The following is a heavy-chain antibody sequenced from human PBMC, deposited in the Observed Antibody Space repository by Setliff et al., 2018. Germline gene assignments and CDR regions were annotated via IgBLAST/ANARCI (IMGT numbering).Heavy chain of an antibody. Sequence: SETLSLTCNVSGDSISSTYHWGWIRQSPGKGLEWIGTIYHSGNTYYNPSLNSRLTISVDTSKNQFSLRLTSVTAADTAIYYCARESSSLGSMGSGWYWGQGGLVTVS. V-gene: IGHV4-38-2*02. D-gene: IGHD6-19*01. J-gene: IGHJ4*02. CDR2: IYHSGNT. CDR3: ARESSSLGSMGSGWY. CDR1: GDSISSTYH.